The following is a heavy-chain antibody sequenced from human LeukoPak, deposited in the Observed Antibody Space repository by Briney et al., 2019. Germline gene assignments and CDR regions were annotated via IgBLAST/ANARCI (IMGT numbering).Heavy chain of an antibody. Sequence: ASVTVSCEVSGYSLSDSSMHWVRQAPGKGLEWMGTFNPEDGETIYAQKFQGRVTMTEDTSIDTAYLDLSSLRSEDTAVYYCATPRYSDNRGYYYDLTYWGQGTLVTVSS. CDR3: ATPRYSDNRGYYYDLTY. J-gene: IGHJ4*02. D-gene: IGHD3-22*01. CDR1: GYSLSDSS. V-gene: IGHV1-24*01. CDR2: FNPEDGET.